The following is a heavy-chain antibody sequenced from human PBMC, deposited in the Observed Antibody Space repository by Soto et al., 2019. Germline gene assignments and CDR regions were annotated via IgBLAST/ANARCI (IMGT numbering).Heavy chain of an antibody. CDR1: GFTFSSYG. Sequence: GGSLRLSCAASGFTFSSYGMHWVRQAPGKGLEWVAVISYDGSNKYYADSVKGRFTISRDNSKNTLYLQMNSLRAEDTAEYYCAKEIWYSSSSNRGYYYYGMDVWGQGTTVTVSS. D-gene: IGHD6-6*01. V-gene: IGHV3-30*18. J-gene: IGHJ6*02. CDR3: AKEIWYSSSSNRGYYYYGMDV. CDR2: ISYDGSNK.